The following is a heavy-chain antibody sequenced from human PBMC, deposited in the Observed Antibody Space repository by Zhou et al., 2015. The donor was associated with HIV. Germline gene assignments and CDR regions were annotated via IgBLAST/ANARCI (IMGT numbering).Heavy chain of an antibody. D-gene: IGHD3-16*02. CDR2: IGTAGDT. Sequence: EVQLVESGGGLVQPGGSLRLSCAASGFTFSNYDIHWVRQATGKGLEWVSGIGTAGDTYYPGSVKGRFTISRENAKNSLYLQMNSLRAEDTATYYCAKDPGPGMVTFGGLIGPYFFDNWGQGTLVTVSP. V-gene: IGHV3-13*01. J-gene: IGHJ4*02. CDR1: GFTFSNYD. CDR3: AKDPGPGMVTFGGLIGPYFFDN.